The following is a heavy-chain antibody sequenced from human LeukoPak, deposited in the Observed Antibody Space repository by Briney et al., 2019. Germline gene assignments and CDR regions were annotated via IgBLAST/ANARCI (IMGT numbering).Heavy chain of an antibody. CDR3: AKALDTAMVTGLDY. J-gene: IGHJ4*02. CDR2: ISWNSGSI. CDR1: GFTFDDYA. Sequence: PGRSLRLSCAASGFTFDDYAMHWVRQAPGKGLEWVSGISWNSGSIGYADSVKGRFTISRDNAKNPLYLQMNSLRAEDTALYYCAKALDTAMVTGLDYWGQGTLVTVSS. V-gene: IGHV3-9*01. D-gene: IGHD5-18*01.